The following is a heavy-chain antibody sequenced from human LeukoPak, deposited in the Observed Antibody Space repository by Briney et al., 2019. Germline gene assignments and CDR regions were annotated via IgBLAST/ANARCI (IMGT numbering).Heavy chain of an antibody. Sequence: SETLSLTCTVSGGSISSYYWSWIRQPAGKGLEWIGRIYPSGSTNYNPSLKSRVTMSVDTSKNQFSLKLSSVTAADTAVYYCARAGQLLQRYYYMDVWGKGTTVTVSS. V-gene: IGHV4-4*07. CDR3: ARAGQLLQRYYYMDV. J-gene: IGHJ6*03. CDR2: IYPSGST. CDR1: GGSISSYY. D-gene: IGHD2-2*01.